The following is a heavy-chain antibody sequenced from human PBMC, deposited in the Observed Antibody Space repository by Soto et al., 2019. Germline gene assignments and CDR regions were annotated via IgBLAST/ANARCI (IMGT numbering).Heavy chain of an antibody. Sequence: QVQLVESGGGVVQPGRSLRLSCAASRFTFSSYAMHWVRKATGKGLEWVAVISYDGSSKYYADSVKGRFTISRDNSKNSLYLQMNSLRAEDTAVYYCARFYSRFYSGYGFSIDVWGQGSTVTVS. CDR3: ARFYSRFYSGYGFSIDV. CDR1: RFTFSSYA. J-gene: IGHJ6*02. V-gene: IGHV3-30*14. CDR2: ISYDGSSK. D-gene: IGHD5-12*01.